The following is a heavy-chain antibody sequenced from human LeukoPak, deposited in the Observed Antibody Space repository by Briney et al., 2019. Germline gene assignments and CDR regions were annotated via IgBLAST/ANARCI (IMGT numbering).Heavy chain of an antibody. J-gene: IGHJ3*02. CDR3: ARSYGDYDAFDI. D-gene: IGHD4-17*01. CDR1: GFTVSSDY. Sequence: GGSLRLSCAASGFTVSSDYMSWVRQAPGKGLEWVSVIYSGGSTYYADSVKGRFTISRDNSKNTLYLQMNSLRAEDTAVYYCARSYGDYDAFDIWGQGTMVTVSS. V-gene: IGHV3-53*01. CDR2: IYSGGST.